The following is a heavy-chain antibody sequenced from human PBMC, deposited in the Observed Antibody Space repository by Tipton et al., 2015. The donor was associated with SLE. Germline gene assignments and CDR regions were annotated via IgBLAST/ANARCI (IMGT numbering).Heavy chain of an antibody. CDR3: AKSSIAAPRVDY. J-gene: IGHJ4*02. Sequence: TLSLTCTVSGGSISSSSYYWGWIRQLPGKGLEWIGSIYYSGSTYYNPSLKSRVTISVDTSKNQFSLKLSSVTAADTVVYYCAKSSIAAPRVDYWGQGTLVTVSS. CDR2: IYYSGST. V-gene: IGHV4-39*01. D-gene: IGHD6-6*01. CDR1: GGSISSSSYY.